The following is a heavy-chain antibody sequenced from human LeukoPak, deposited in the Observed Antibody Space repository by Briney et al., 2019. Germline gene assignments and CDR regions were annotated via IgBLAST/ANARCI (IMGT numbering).Heavy chain of an antibody. Sequence: ASVKVSCKASGYTFTSYGITWVRLAPGQGLEWMGWISAYNGNTNYAQMFQGRVTMTTDTSTNTAYMELRSLRSDDTAVYFCARAGYYDSSGHIWGQGTLVTVSS. CDR1: GYTFTSYG. D-gene: IGHD3-22*01. V-gene: IGHV1-18*01. J-gene: IGHJ3*02. CDR2: ISAYNGNT. CDR3: ARAGYYDSSGHI.